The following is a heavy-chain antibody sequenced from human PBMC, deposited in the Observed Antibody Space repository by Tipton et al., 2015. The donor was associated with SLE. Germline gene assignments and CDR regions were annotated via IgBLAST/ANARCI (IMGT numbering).Heavy chain of an antibody. V-gene: IGHV4-34*01. CDR1: GGSISSHY. Sequence: TLSLTCTVSGGSISSHYWSWIRQPPGKGLEWIGEINHSGSTNYNPSLKSRVTISVDTSKNQFSLKLSSVTAADTAVYYCASSSSLDAFDIWGQGTMVTVSS. D-gene: IGHD2-2*01. CDR3: ASSSSLDAFDI. J-gene: IGHJ3*02. CDR2: INHSGST.